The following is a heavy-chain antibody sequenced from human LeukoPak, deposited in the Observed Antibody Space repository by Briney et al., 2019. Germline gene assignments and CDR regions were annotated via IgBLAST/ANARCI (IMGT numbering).Heavy chain of an antibody. V-gene: IGHV1-46*01. J-gene: IGHJ4*02. Sequence: ASVKVSCKASGYTFTSYYMHWVRQAPGQGLEWMGIINPSGGSTSYAQKFQGRVTMTRDTSTSTVYMELSSLRSEDTAVYYCARDPSSRPAIGYYLDYWGQGTLVTVSS. CDR2: INPSGGST. CDR3: ARDPSSRPAIGYYLDY. D-gene: IGHD3-10*01. CDR1: GYTFTSYY.